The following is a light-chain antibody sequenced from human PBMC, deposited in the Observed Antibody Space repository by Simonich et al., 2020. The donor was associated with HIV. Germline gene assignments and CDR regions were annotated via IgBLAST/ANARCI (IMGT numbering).Light chain of an antibody. Sequence: QSALTQPASVSGSPGQSITISCTGTCSDVGGYNYVSLYQQHPGKSPQLMIYDVSNRPSGVSNRFSGSKSGNTASLTISGLQAEDEADYYCCSYTSSSTLVFGGVTKLTVL. V-gene: IGLV2-14*03. CDR1: CSDVGGYNY. CDR3: CSYTSSSTLV. J-gene: IGLJ2*01. CDR2: DVS.